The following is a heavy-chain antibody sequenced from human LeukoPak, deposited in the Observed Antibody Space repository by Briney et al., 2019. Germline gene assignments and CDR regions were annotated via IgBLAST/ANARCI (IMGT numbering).Heavy chain of an antibody. Sequence: GGSLRLSCAATGFTVSSNYMSWVRQALGKGMEWVSVIYSGGSTYYADSVKGRFTISRDNSKNTLYLQMNSLRAEDTAVYYCARVEGYCSGGSCYFGYFDYWGQGTLVTVSS. CDR3: ARVEGYCSGGSCYFGYFDY. CDR2: IYSGGST. V-gene: IGHV3-66*01. D-gene: IGHD2-15*01. J-gene: IGHJ4*02. CDR1: GFTVSSNY.